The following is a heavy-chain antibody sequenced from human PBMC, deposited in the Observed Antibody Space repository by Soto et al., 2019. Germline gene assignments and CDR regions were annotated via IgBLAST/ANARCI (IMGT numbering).Heavy chain of an antibody. V-gene: IGHV3-48*01. CDR1: GFTFSGYS. Sequence: GGSLRLSCAASGFTFSGYSMNWVRQAPGKGLEWLSYISSSSSTIYYADSVKGRFTISRDNAKNSLYLQMNSLRAEDTAVYYCARDSTDYYYYMDVWGKGTTVTVSS. D-gene: IGHD2-2*01. CDR3: ARDSTDYYYYMDV. J-gene: IGHJ6*03. CDR2: ISSSSSTI.